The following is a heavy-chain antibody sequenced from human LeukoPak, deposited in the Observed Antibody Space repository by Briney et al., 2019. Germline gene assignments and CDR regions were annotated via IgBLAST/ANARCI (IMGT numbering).Heavy chain of an antibody. CDR2: ISSSSSYI. Sequence: GGSLSLSCTASGVTFSSYRRNWVRQAPGKGLEWVSSISSSSSYIYYADSVKGRFTISRDNAKNSLYLQMSSLRAEDTAVYYCTRAALVVAPSTVYWGQGTLVTVSS. J-gene: IGHJ4*02. V-gene: IGHV3-21*01. D-gene: IGHD3-22*01. CDR1: GVTFSSYR. CDR3: TRAALVVAPSTVY.